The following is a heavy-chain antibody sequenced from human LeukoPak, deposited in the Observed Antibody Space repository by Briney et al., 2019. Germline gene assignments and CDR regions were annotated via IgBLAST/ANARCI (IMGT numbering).Heavy chain of an antibody. D-gene: IGHD4-17*01. CDR2: ISGSGGST. Sequence: GSLRLSCAASGFTFSSYGMSWVRQAPGKGLEWVSAISGSGGSTYYADSVKGRFTISRDNAKNSLYLQMNSLRAEDTAVYYCARGTTVTNLPFDYWGQGTLVTVSS. J-gene: IGHJ4*02. CDR1: GFTFSSYG. CDR3: ARGTTVTNLPFDY. V-gene: IGHV3-23*01.